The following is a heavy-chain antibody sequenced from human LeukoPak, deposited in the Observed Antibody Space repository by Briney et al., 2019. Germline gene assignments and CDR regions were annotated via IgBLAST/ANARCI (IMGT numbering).Heavy chain of an antibody. CDR3: AKDPRSRYCSSTSCSHFDY. CDR2: IRYDGSNK. V-gene: IGHV3-30*02. Sequence: GGSLRLSRAASGFTFSSYGMHWVRQAPGKGLEWVAFIRYDGSNKYYADSVKGRFTISRDNSKNTLYLQMNSLRAEDTAVYYCAKDPRSRYCSSTSCSHFDYWGQGTLVTVSS. CDR1: GFTFSSYG. J-gene: IGHJ4*02. D-gene: IGHD2-2*01.